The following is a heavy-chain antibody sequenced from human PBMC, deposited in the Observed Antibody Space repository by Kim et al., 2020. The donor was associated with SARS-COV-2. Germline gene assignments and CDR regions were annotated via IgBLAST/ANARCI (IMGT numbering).Heavy chain of an antibody. Sequence: GGSLRLSCAASGFTFDDYAMHWVRQAPGKGLEWVSGISWNSGSIGYADSVKGRFTISRDNAKNSLYLQMNSLRAEDTALYYCAKGGFYSGSYYFDYWGQGTLVTVSS. CDR3: AKGGFYSGSYYFDY. J-gene: IGHJ4*02. CDR2: ISWNSGSI. V-gene: IGHV3-9*01. D-gene: IGHD1-26*01. CDR1: GFTFDDYA.